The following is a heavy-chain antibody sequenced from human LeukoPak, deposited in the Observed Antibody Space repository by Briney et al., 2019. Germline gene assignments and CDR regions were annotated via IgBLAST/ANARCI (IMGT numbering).Heavy chain of an antibody. D-gene: IGHD3-22*01. V-gene: IGHV3-30*18. J-gene: IGHJ4*02. CDR3: AKDNAYYYDSSGYYYRRYFDY. CDR1: GFTFSSYG. CDR2: ISYDGGNK. Sequence: GGSLRLSCAASGFTFSSYGMHWVRQAPGKGLEWVAVISYDGGNKYYADSVKGRFTISRDNSKNTLYLQMNSLRAEDTAVYYCAKDNAYYYDSSGYYYRRYFDYWGQGTLVTVSS.